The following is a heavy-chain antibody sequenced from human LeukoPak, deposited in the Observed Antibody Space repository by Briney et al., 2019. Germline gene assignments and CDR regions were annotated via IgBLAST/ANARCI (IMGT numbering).Heavy chain of an antibody. D-gene: IGHD2-15*01. CDR2: IYSSGST. V-gene: IGHV4-59*01. CDR3: ATRGGYCSGGNCNYYFDY. Sequence: SETLSLTCTVSGGSIGSYYWNWIRQPPGKGLEWIGYIYSSGSTNYNPSLKSRVTISVDTSKNQFSLKLSSVTAADTAVYYCATRGGYCSGGNCNYYFDYWGQGTLVTVSS. CDR1: GGSIGSYY. J-gene: IGHJ4*02.